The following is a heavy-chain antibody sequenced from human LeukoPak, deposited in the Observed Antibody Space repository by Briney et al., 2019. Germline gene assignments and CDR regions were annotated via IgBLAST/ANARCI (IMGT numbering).Heavy chain of an antibody. CDR2: ISYDGSQY. CDR1: GFTFSSYA. J-gene: IGHJ4*02. Sequence: GGSLRLTCAASGFTFSSYAFHWVRQAPGKGLEWVAVISYDGSQYYYGDSVKGRFTISRDNSRNTLDLQLNCLTADDTAVYYCARDAYLRGVPDGFFDYWGQGALVTVSS. D-gene: IGHD3-10*02. V-gene: IGHV3-30*04. CDR3: ARDAYLRGVPDGFFDY.